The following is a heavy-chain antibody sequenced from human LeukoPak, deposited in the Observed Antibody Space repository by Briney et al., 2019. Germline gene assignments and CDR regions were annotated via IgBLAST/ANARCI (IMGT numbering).Heavy chain of an antibody. D-gene: IGHD2-15*01. Sequence: GGSLRLSCAASGFTFDEYAMHRVRQAPGKGLEWVSGISYSSATIGYVDSVKGRFIISRDNAKNSLYLQMNSLRAEDTALYFCAKDRGGGSQLGDAFDVWGQGTMVSVSS. CDR3: AKDRGGGSQLGDAFDV. J-gene: IGHJ3*01. CDR2: ISYSSATI. CDR1: GFTFDEYA. V-gene: IGHV3-9*01.